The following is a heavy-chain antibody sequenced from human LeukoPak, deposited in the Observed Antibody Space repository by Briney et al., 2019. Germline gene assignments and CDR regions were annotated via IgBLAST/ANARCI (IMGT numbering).Heavy chain of an antibody. Sequence: GASVKVSCKXSGYTFTSYYMYWVRQAPGQGLEWMGIINPSGGSTSYAQKFQGRVTMTRDTSTSTVYMELSSLGSEDTAVYYCARGGGTRLYYDISGYSHWGQGTLVTVSS. J-gene: IGHJ4*02. V-gene: IGHV1-46*01. CDR3: ARGGGTRLYYDISGYSH. CDR1: GYTFTSYY. D-gene: IGHD3-22*01. CDR2: INPSGGST.